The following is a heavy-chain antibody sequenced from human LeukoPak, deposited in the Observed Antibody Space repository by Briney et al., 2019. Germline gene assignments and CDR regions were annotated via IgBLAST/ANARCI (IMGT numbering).Heavy chain of an antibody. CDR1: GFTFNSYG. J-gene: IGHJ6*02. Sequence: GGSLRLSCAASGFTFNSYGMNWVRQAPGKGLEWVSYTSSSGLTIYYADSVKGRFTISRDNAKNSLYLQMNSLRAEDTAVYYCARCVKVAGYYYYGMDVWGQGTTVTVSS. V-gene: IGHV3-48*04. CDR2: TSSSGLTI. D-gene: IGHD6-19*01. CDR3: ARCVKVAGYYYYGMDV.